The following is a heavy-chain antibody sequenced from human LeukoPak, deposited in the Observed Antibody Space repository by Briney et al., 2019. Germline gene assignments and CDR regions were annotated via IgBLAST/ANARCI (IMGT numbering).Heavy chain of an antibody. J-gene: IGHJ4*02. CDR1: GGSFNPYY. CDR3: ARHQFNQFAAMVIIPLFFDY. Sequence: KPSETLSLTCAVYGGSFNPYYWTWIRQPPGKGLEWIGEINHSGSTNYNPSLKSRVTISVDTSKNQFSLKLSSVTAADTAVYYCARHQFNQFAAMVIIPLFFDYWGQGTLVTVSS. D-gene: IGHD5-18*01. V-gene: IGHV4-34*01. CDR2: INHSGST.